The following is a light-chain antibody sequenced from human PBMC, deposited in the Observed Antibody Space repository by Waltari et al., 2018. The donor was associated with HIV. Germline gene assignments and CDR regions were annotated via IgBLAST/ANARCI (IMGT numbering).Light chain of an antibody. CDR3: CSRDSSGNSWV. J-gene: IGLJ3*02. CDR1: ALQKSY. V-gene: IGLV3-10*01. Sequence: SSELTQPPSVSAYPGQTARITCSGDALQKSYTSWYKQKSGAAPVLVIYEDNKRPSGSPDRVSGSSSGTMATLTISGVHGEDEADYYCCSRDSSGNSWVFGGGTKLTVL. CDR2: EDN.